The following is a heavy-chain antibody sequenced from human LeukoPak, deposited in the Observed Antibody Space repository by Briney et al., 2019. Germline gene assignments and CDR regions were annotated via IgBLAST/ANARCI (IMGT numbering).Heavy chain of an antibody. D-gene: IGHD3-10*01. V-gene: IGHV3-48*02. CDR3: ARDDIGSGTYFYS. CDR1: GFTFGPYS. J-gene: IGHJ5*01. CDR2: ISSGSSMI. Sequence: GGSLRLSCVVSGFTFGPYSMNWVRQAPGKGLEWVSYISSGSSMIYYAESVKGRFTISRDDAKNSLYLQMNSLRDEDTAVYHCARDDIGSGTYFYSWGQGTLVTVSS.